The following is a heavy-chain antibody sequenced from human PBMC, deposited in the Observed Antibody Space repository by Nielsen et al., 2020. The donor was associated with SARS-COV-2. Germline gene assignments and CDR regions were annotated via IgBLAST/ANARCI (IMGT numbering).Heavy chain of an antibody. V-gene: IGHV2-70*11. D-gene: IGHD6-6*01. CDR2: IDWDDDK. CDR1: GFSLSTSGMC. Sequence: SGPTLVKPTQTLTLTCTFSGFSLSTSGMCVSWIRQPPGKALEWLARIDWDDDKYYSTSLKTRLTISKDTSKNQVVLTMTNMDPVDTATYYCARHALAARRFEGGHLDYWGQGTLVTVSS. CDR3: ARHALAARRFEGGHLDY. J-gene: IGHJ4*02.